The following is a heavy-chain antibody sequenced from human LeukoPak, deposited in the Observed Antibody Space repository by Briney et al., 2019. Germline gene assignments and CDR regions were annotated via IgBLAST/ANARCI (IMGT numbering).Heavy chain of an antibody. CDR3: AREPMVRGVYPVLYMDV. CDR1: GGSIRIYY. CDR2: IFYSGYT. Sequence: SETLSLTCTVSGGSIRIYYWSWIRQPPGKGLEWIGDIFYSGYTNYNPSLKSRVSISVDTSKNQFSLRLSSVTAADTAVYYCAREPMVRGVYPVLYMDVWGKGTTITVSS. J-gene: IGHJ6*03. D-gene: IGHD3-10*01. V-gene: IGHV4-59*01.